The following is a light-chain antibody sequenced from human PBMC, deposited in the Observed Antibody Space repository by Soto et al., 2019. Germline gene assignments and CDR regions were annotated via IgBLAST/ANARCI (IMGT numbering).Light chain of an antibody. CDR1: QTINTY. V-gene: IGKV1-39*01. CDR3: QQPYTTPEIT. Sequence: DIQMTQSPTSLSASVGDRVTITCRASQTINTYLNWYQQKPGKAPKLLIYAASSLQSGVPSRFSGSGSGTDFTLTISSLQPEDFAIYYCQQPYTTPEITFGQGTRLEIK. CDR2: AAS. J-gene: IGKJ5*01.